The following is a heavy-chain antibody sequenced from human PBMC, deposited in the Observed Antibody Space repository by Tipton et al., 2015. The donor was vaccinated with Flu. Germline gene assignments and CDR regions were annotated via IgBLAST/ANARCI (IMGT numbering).Heavy chain of an antibody. CDR3: ARTTYYYDSSGYGNWFDP. J-gene: IGHJ5*02. Sequence: LRLSCAVYGGSFSGYYWSWIRQPPGKGLEWIGEINHSGSTNYNPSLKSRVTISVDTSKNQFSLKLSSVTAADTAVYYCARTTYYYDSSGYGNWFDPWGQGTLVTVSS. CDR1: GGSFSGYY. D-gene: IGHD3-22*01. CDR2: INHSGST. V-gene: IGHV4-34*01.